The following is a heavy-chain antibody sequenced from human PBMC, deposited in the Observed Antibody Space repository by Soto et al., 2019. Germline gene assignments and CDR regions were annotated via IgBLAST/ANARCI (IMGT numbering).Heavy chain of an antibody. CDR3: ARDLYSSSARYFDY. CDR2: ISSSSSYI. D-gene: IGHD6-6*01. Sequence: PGGSLRLSCAASGFTFNSYSMNWVRQAPGKGLEWVSSISSSSSYIYYADSVKGRFTISRDNAKNSLYLQMNSLRAEDTAVYYCARDLYSSSARYFDYWGQGTLVTVSS. J-gene: IGHJ4*02. V-gene: IGHV3-21*01. CDR1: GFTFNSYS.